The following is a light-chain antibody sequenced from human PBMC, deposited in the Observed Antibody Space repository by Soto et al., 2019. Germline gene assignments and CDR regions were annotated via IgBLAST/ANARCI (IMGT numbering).Light chain of an antibody. CDR2: DDN. J-gene: IGLJ3*02. CDR1: NIGSKS. V-gene: IGLV3-21*02. CDR3: QVWDSSSDHHWV. Sequence: SYELTQPPSVSVAPGQTARFTCGGNNIGSKSVHWYQQKPGQAPVLVVYDDNDRPSGIPERFSGSNSGNTATLTISRVEAGDEADYYCQVWDSSSDHHWVFGGGTKLTVL.